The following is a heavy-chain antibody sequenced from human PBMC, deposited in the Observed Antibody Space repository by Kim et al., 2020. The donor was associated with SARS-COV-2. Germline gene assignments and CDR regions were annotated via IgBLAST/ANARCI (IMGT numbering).Heavy chain of an antibody. CDR1: GGSISSSSYY. CDR2: IYYSGST. Sequence: SETLSLTCTVSGGSISSSSYYWGWIRQPPGKGLEWIGSIYYSGSTYYNPSLKSRVTISVDTSKNQFSLKLSSVTAADTAVYYCARGTMIVPIDYWGQGTLVTVSS. J-gene: IGHJ4*02. V-gene: IGHV4-39*01. CDR3: ARGTMIVPIDY. D-gene: IGHD3-22*01.